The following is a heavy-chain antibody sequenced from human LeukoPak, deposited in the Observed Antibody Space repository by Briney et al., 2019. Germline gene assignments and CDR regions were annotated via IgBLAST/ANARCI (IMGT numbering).Heavy chain of an antibody. CDR1: GFTFSSYT. CDR3: ARDRGAYCGGDCYLGFDY. Sequence: GGSLRLSCVASGFTFSSYTMNWVRQAPGKGLEWVSSIAGSSGYISYADSVKGRFTISRDNAEKSLYLEMTSLTAEDTAVYYCARDRGAYCGGDCYLGFDYWGRGTLVTVTS. V-gene: IGHV3-21*01. CDR2: IAGSSGYI. J-gene: IGHJ4*01. D-gene: IGHD2-21*02.